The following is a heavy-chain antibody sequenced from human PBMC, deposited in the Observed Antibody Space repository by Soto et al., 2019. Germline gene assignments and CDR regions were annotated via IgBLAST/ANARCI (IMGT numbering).Heavy chain of an antibody. J-gene: IGHJ6*02. V-gene: IGHV4-31*03. Sequence: QVQLQESGPGLVKPSQTLSLTCTVSGGSISGGTYYWSWIRQPPGQGLEWIGYIYFSGGTYYNPSLKSRVIISVDTSKNQFSLRLSSVTAADTAVYYCARGDWPTQMDVWGQGTTVTVSS. CDR3: ARGDWPTQMDV. CDR1: GGSISGGTYY. D-gene: IGHD2-21*01. CDR2: IYFSGGT.